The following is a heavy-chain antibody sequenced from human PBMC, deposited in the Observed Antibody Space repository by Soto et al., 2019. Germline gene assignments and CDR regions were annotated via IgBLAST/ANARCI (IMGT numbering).Heavy chain of an antibody. J-gene: IGHJ4*02. CDR1: GGSISSGGYY. Sequence: PSETLSLTCTVSGGSISSGGYYWSWIRQHPCKGLEWIGYIYYCGSTYYNPSLKSRVTISVDTSKNQFSLKLSSVTAADTAVYYCASSGFWSGYYLDYWGQGTLVTVSS. CDR3: ASSGFWSGYYLDY. D-gene: IGHD3-3*01. CDR2: IYYCGST. V-gene: IGHV4-31*03.